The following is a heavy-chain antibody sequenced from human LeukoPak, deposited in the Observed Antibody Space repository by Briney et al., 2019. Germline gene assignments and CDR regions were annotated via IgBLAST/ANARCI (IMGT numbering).Heavy chain of an antibody. CDR3: ARGLWFGELGYDY. V-gene: IGHV3-30*02. J-gene: IGHJ4*02. CDR2: IRYDGSNK. CDR1: GFTFSSYG. Sequence: GGSLRLSCAASGFTFSSYGMHWVRQAPGKGLEWVAFIRYDGSNKYYADSVKGRSTISRDNSKNTLYLQMNSLRAEDTAVYYCARGLWFGELGYDYWGQGTLVSVSS. D-gene: IGHD3-10*01.